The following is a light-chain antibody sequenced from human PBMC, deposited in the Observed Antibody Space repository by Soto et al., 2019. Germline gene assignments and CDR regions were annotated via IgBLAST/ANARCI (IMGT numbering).Light chain of an antibody. Sequence: DIHMTQSPSTLSASVGDRVTITCRASQSISVWLAWYQQKPGKAPNLLTYKTSSLETGVPSRFSGSGSGTEFTLTISSLQPDDFATYYCQHYHDYSWTLGQGTKVEIK. CDR2: KTS. CDR1: QSISVW. V-gene: IGKV1-5*03. CDR3: QHYHDYSWT. J-gene: IGKJ1*01.